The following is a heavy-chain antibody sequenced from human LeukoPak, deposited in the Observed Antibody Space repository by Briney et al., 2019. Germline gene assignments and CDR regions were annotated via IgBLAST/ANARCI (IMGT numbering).Heavy chain of an antibody. CDR1: GFTFSSHA. CDR2: ISGSGGST. V-gene: IGHV3-23*01. CDR3: AKGHGGWYYPTFDY. J-gene: IGHJ4*02. D-gene: IGHD6-19*01. Sequence: GGSLRLSCAASGFTFSSHAMSWVRQAPGKGLEWVSAISGSGGSTYYADSVKGRFTISRDNSKNTLYLQMNSLRAEDTAVYYCAKGHGGWYYPTFDYWGQGTLVTVSS.